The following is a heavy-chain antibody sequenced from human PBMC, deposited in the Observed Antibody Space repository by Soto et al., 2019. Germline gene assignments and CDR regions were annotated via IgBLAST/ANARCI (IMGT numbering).Heavy chain of an antibody. D-gene: IGHD3-22*01. CDR2: IKKDGSEK. CDR1: GFTLRRSW. CDR3: ARDRIVVVNSQDY. Sequence: PXXSLSCSFAAYGFTLRRSWMSWVLQAPGKGLEWVANIKKDGSEKYYVDSVKGRFTISRDNAKNSLYLQMNSLRAEDTAVYYCARDRIVVVNSQDYWGQGTLVTVSS. J-gene: IGHJ4*02. V-gene: IGHV3-7*01.